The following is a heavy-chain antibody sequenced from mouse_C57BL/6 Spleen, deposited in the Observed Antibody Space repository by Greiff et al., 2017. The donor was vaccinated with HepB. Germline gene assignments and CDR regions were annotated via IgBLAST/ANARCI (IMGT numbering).Heavy chain of an antibody. CDR1: GYTFTSYW. Sequence: QVQLQQPGAELVRPGTSVKLSCKASGYTFTSYWMHWVKQRPGQGLEWIGVIDPSDSYTNYNQKFKGKATLTVDTSSSTAYMQLSSLTSEDSAVYYCARQIYYGNYGYFDYWGQGTTLTVSS. D-gene: IGHD2-1*01. V-gene: IGHV1-59*01. CDR3: ARQIYYGNYGYFDY. CDR2: IDPSDSYT. J-gene: IGHJ2*01.